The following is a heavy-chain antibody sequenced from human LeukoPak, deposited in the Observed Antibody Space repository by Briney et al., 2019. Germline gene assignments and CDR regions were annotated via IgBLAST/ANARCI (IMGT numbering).Heavy chain of an antibody. CDR2: IYYSGRT. D-gene: IGHD6-13*01. V-gene: IGHV4-31*03. CDR1: GGSISSGNYY. Sequence: SETLSLTCTVSGGSISSGNYYWSWIRQHPGKGLEWIGYIYYSGRTYYNPSLKSRVTISLDTSKNQFSLKVSSVTAADMAVYYCARGQSSSWYGLDYWGQGTLVTVSS. J-gene: IGHJ4*02. CDR3: ARGQSSSWYGLDY.